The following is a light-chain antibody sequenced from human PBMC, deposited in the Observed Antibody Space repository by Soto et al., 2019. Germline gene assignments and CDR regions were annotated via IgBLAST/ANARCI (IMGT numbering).Light chain of an antibody. J-gene: IGKJ5*01. CDR1: QTVTNNF. CDR2: GAS. CDR3: QQHGGSPIT. Sequence: EIVLTQSPGTLSLSPGQRATLFCRASQTVTNNFLAWHQQKPGQTPRLLIYGASSRATGTPDRFSGSGSGTDFTLTISRLEPEDFAVYYCQQHGGSPITFGQGTRLEIK. V-gene: IGKV3-20*01.